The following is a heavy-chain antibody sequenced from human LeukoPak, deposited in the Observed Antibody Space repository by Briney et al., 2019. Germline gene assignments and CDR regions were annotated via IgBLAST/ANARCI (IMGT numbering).Heavy chain of an antibody. CDR2: ISGSGGST. V-gene: IGHV3-23*01. J-gene: IGHJ4*02. Sequence: GGSLRLSCAASGFTFSSYAMSWVRQAPGKGLEWVSAISGSGGSTYYAGSVKGRFTISRDNSQNTVYLQMNSLRAEDTALYYCAKPIYGDYSFDYWGQGTLVTVSS. D-gene: IGHD4-17*01. CDR1: GFTFSSYA. CDR3: AKPIYGDYSFDY.